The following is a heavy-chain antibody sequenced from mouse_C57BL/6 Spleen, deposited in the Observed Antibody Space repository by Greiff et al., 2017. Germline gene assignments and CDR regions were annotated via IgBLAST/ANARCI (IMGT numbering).Heavy chain of an antibody. V-gene: IGHV10-3*01. CDR1: GFTFNTYA. CDR2: IRSKSSNYAT. CDR3: VRERATTPYYAMDY. Sequence: EVQRVESGGGLVQPKGSLKLSCAASGFTFNTYAMHWVRQAPGKGLEWVARIRSKSSNYATYYADSVKDRFTISRDDSQSMLYLQMNNLKTEDTAMYYCVRERATTPYYAMDYWGQGTSVTVSS. D-gene: IGHD1-1*01. J-gene: IGHJ4*01.